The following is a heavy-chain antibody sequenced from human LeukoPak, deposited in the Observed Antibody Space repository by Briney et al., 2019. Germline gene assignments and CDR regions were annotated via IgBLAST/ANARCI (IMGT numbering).Heavy chain of an antibody. CDR2: IYYSGST. V-gene: IGHV4-59*11. D-gene: IGHD3-3*01. J-gene: IGHJ5*02. CDR3: ARAGRFLEWPIPLGSFDP. Sequence: SETLSLTCTVSGGSISSHYWSWIRQPPGKGLEWIGYIYYSGSTNYNPSLKSRVTISVDTSKNQFSLKLSSVTAADTAVYYCARAGRFLEWPIPLGSFDPWGQGTLVTVSS. CDR1: GGSISSHY.